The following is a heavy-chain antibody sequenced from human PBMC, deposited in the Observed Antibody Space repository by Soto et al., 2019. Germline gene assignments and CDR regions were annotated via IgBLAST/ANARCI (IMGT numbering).Heavy chain of an antibody. CDR3: ARPPYQGISYYYMDV. V-gene: IGHV4-59*08. CDR1: GGSISSYY. J-gene: IGHJ6*03. D-gene: IGHD3-10*01. CDR2: IYYSGSP. Sequence: SETLSLTCTVSGGSISSYYWSWIRQPPGKGLEWIGYIYYSGSPNYNPSLKSRVTISVDTSKNQFSLKLSSVAAADTAVYYCARPPYQGISYYYMDVWGKGTTVTVSS.